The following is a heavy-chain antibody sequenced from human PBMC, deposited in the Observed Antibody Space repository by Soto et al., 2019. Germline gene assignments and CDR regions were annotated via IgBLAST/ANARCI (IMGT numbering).Heavy chain of an antibody. CDR3: ARSGSEIDY. CDR1: GFTFRNYW. V-gene: IGHV3-7*01. J-gene: IGHJ4*02. CDR2: IKEDGSEK. D-gene: IGHD3-10*01. Sequence: EVQLVESGGVLVQPWGSLKLSCAASGFTFRNYWMSWVRQAPGKGLEWVANIKEDGSEKNHVDSVKGRFTISRDNAKNSLYLQMNSLRAEDTAVYYCARSGSEIDYWGQGTLVTGSS.